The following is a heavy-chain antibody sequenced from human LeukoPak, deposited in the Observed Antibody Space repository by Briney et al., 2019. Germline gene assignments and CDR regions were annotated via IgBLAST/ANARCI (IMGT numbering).Heavy chain of an antibody. V-gene: IGHV3-48*01. CDR1: GFTFSTYG. CDR2: ISSSSSTI. Sequence: GGSLRLSCAASGFTFSTYGMNWVRQAPGKGLEWVSYISSSSSTIYYADSVKGRFTISRDNAQNSLHLQMNSLRAEDTAICYCARRFDSWGQGTLVTVSS. CDR3: ARRFDS. J-gene: IGHJ5*01.